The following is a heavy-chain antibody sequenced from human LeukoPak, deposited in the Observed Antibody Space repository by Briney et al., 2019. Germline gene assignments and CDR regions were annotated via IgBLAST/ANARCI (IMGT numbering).Heavy chain of an antibody. CDR3: ARGTVVPAAIQHYYYGMDV. D-gene: IGHD2-2*01. CDR2: IIPIFGTA. Sequence: SVKVSCKASGYTFISYGISWVRQAPGQGLEWMGGIIPIFGTANYAQKFQGRVTITADESTSTAYMELSSLRSEDTAVYYCARGTVVPAAIQHYYYGMDVWGQGTTVTVSS. V-gene: IGHV1-69*13. CDR1: GYTFISYG. J-gene: IGHJ6*02.